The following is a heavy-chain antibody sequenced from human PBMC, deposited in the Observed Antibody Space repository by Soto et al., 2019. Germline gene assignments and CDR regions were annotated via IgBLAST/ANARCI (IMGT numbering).Heavy chain of an antibody. Sequence: SSETLSLTCAVSGYSISSNNWWGWIRQPPGKGLEWIGYIYYSGTTYYNPSLKSRVTMSVDTSKNQFSLKLTSVTAVDTAVYYCARREIQGPIDCWGQGTLVTVSS. CDR2: IYYSGTT. J-gene: IGHJ4*02. CDR3: ARREIQGPIDC. CDR1: GYSISSNNW. D-gene: IGHD1-26*01. V-gene: IGHV4-28*01.